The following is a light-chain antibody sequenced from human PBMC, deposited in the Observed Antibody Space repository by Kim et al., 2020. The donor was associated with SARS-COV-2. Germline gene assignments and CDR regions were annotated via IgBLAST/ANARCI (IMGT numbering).Light chain of an antibody. CDR1: SSNIGAGYD. V-gene: IGLV1-40*01. CDR2: GNS. J-gene: IGLJ3*02. CDR3: HSYGTSLL. Sequence: QSVLTQPPSVSGTPGQRVTISCTGSSSNIGAGYDVHWYQQLPGTVPKLLIYGNSNRPSGVPDRFSGSKSGTSATLTITGLQAEDEADYYCHSYGTSLLFGGGTQLTVL.